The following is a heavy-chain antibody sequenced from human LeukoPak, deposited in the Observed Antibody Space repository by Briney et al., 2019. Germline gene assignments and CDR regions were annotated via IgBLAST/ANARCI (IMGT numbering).Heavy chain of an antibody. CDR2: INNDGSNT. D-gene: IGHD2-15*01. V-gene: IGHV3-74*01. J-gene: IGHJ4*02. CDR3: ARGRGICSGASCYFDY. CDR1: GFTFSSYW. Sequence: GGSLRLSRAASGFTFSSYWMHWVRQAPGKGLVWVSRINNDGSNTPYADSVKGRFTISRDNAKNTLYLQMNSLRADDTAVYYCARGRGICSGASCYFDYWGQGTLVTVSS.